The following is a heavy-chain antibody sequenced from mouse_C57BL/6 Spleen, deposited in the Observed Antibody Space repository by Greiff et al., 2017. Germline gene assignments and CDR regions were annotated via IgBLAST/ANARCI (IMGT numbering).Heavy chain of an antibody. J-gene: IGHJ4*01. CDR2: INYDGSST. V-gene: IGHV5-16*01. D-gene: IGHD1-1*01. CDR1: GFTFSDYY. Sequence: VKLVESEGGLVQPGSSMKLSCTASGFTFSDYYMAWVRQVPEKGLEWVANINYDGSSTYYLDSLKSRFLILRDNAKNILYLQMSSLKSEDTSTYYFAIDPCVYYEEAMDYWGQGTSVTVSS. CDR3: AIDPCVYYEEAMDY.